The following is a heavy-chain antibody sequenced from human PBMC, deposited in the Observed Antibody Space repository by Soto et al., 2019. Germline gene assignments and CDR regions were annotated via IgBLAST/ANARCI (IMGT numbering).Heavy chain of an antibody. D-gene: IGHD6-19*01. CDR2: FYYSGST. Sequence: QLQLQESGPGLVKPSETLSLTCTVSGGSISSSSYYWGWIRQPPGKGLEWIGSFYYSGSTYYNPSLKSRVTISVDTSKNQFSLKLSSVTAADTAVYYCARYSSGWFDPWGQGTLVTVSS. V-gene: IGHV4-39*01. CDR1: GGSISSSSYY. J-gene: IGHJ5*02. CDR3: ARYSSGWFDP.